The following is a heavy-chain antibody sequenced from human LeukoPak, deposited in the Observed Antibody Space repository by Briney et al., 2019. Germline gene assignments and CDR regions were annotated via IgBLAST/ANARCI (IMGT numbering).Heavy chain of an antibody. CDR2: ISGSGGNT. V-gene: IGHV3-23*01. J-gene: IGHJ4*02. Sequence: PGGSLRLSCAASGFTFSAYAMSWVRQAPGKGLEWVSAISGSGGNTYYADSVKGRFTISRGNSKNTLYLQMNSLRAEDTAVYYCAKDRSYYESSGLHDYWGQGTLVTVSS. CDR3: AKDRSYYESSGLHDY. CDR1: GFTFSAYA. D-gene: IGHD3-22*01.